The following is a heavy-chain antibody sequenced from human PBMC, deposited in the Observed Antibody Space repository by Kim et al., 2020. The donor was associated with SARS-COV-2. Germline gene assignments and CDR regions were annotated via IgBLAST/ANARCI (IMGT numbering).Heavy chain of an antibody. CDR2: IYYSGST. CDR1: GGSISSGGYY. J-gene: IGHJ4*02. CDR3: ARARITMIVVVKYFDY. Sequence: SETLSLTCTVSGGSISSGGYYWSWIRQHPGKGLEWIGYIYYSGSTYYNPSLKSRVTLSVDTSKNQFSLKLSSVTAADTAVYYCARARITMIVVVKYFDYWGQGTLVTVSS. D-gene: IGHD3-22*01. V-gene: IGHV4-31*03.